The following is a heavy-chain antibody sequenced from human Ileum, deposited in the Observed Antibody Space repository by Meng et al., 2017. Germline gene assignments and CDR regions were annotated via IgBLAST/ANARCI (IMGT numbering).Heavy chain of an antibody. CDR2: MSFDGSKI. Sequence: QVQLVESGGGVVQPGGSLRLSCAASGFTFSSYGMHWVRQAPGKGLEWVALMSFDGSKIFYGDSVKGRLTISRDNSKNTLYLQMNSLRAEDTAVYYCAFGVCGSNCYYLESWGQGTLVTVSS. V-gene: IGHV3-30*03. CDR1: GFTFSSYG. J-gene: IGHJ4*02. D-gene: IGHD3-22*01. CDR3: AFGVCGSNCYYLES.